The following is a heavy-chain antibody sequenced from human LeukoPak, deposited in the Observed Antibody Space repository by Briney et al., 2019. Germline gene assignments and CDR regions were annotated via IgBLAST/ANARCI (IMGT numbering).Heavy chain of an antibody. V-gene: IGHV4-59*04. CDR1: GGSISSYY. CDR2: IYYSGST. J-gene: IGHJ6*03. D-gene: IGHD5-12*01. Sequence: SETLSLTCTVSGGSISSYYWSWIRQPPGKGLEWIGYIYYSGSTYYNPSLKSRVTISVDTSKNQFSLKLSSVTAADTAVYYCARHIVATTIKGYYYYYMDVWGKGTTVTISS. CDR3: ARHIVATTIKGYYYYYMDV.